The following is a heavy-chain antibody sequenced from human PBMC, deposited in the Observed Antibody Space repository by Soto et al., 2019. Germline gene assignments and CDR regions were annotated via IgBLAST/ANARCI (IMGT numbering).Heavy chain of an antibody. V-gene: IGHV3-23*01. D-gene: IGHD3-10*01. CDR1: GFTFTDYV. CDR2: ISGGGGRT. J-gene: IGHJ4*02. Sequence: GGSLRLSCVASGFTFTDYVMSWVRQVPGKGLEWVSAISGGGGRTYYTDSVKGRFTISRDNSKNTLYLQMNSLRAEDTAVYYCAKDRPYYGSGSSDYWGQGTLVTVSS. CDR3: AKDRPYYGSGSSDY.